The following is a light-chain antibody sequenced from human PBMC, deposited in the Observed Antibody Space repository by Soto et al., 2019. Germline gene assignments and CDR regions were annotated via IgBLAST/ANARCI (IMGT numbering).Light chain of an antibody. CDR2: TTS. CDR1: QSVSKS. J-gene: IGKJ3*01. CDR3: QKGNHWPIFT. V-gene: IGKV3-11*01. Sequence: EIVLTQSPATLSLSPGERATLSCRASQSVSKSLAWYQQKPGQAPRLLIYTTSNRATGIPARFSGSGSRTDFTLTISSREPEDFAVYYCQKGNHWPIFTFGPGTKVDIK.